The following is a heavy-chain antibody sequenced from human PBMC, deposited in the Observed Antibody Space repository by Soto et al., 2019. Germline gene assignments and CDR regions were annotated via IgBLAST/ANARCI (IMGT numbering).Heavy chain of an antibody. CDR2: INYRGTT. D-gene: IGHD3-10*01. CDR3: ARHAPGVAPY. J-gene: IGHJ4*02. CDR1: RGCIIDGQTY. Sequence: SETLSLTCTVSRGCIIDGQTYLNWIRQHPERGLEWMGYINYRGTTNYSPALKSRILISIDTSKNQFSLRLTSVTAADTAVYYWARHAPGVAPYWGKGPL. V-gene: IGHV4-31*03.